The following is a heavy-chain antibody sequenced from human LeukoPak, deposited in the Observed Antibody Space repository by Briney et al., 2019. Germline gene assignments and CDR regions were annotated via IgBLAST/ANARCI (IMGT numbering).Heavy chain of an antibody. CDR1: GGSFSGYY. D-gene: IGHD3-22*01. Sequence: SETLSLTCAVYGGSFSGYYWSWIRQPPGKGLEWIGEINHSGSTNYNTFLKSRVTLSVDTSKTQFSLKLSSVTAADTAVYYCARGPDPTMIVVVITQGDAFDIWGQGTMVTVSS. CDR3: ARGPDPTMIVVVITQGDAFDI. V-gene: IGHV4-34*01. CDR2: INHSGST. J-gene: IGHJ3*02.